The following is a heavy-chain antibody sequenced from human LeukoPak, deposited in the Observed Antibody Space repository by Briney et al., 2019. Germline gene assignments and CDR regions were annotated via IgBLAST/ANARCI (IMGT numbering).Heavy chain of an antibody. Sequence: GGSLRLSCAASGFTFSSYTMNWVREPLGQGLEWVSTISDPHSGSETHYADSVKGRFTISRDDSQNTLYLQMDSLRAEDTAVYYCARGSVVVVAATISYYYYGMDVWGQGTTVTVSS. CDR2: ISDPHSGSET. J-gene: IGHJ6*02. V-gene: IGHV3-23*01. CDR3: ARGSVVVVAATISYYYYGMDV. CDR1: GFTFSSYT. D-gene: IGHD2-15*01.